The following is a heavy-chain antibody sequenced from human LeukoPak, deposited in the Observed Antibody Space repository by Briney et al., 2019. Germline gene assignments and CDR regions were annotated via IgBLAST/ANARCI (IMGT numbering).Heavy chain of an antibody. Sequence: SETLSLTCTVSGGSMSNYYGSWIRQPPGKGLEWIAYIYYTGSTYYNPSLKSRVTMSVDTSKNQISLSLSSVTAADTAIYYCARHISGAATLDWGQGTLVTVSS. V-gene: IGHV4-59*08. J-gene: IGHJ4*02. CDR3: ARHISGAATLD. D-gene: IGHD3-3*02. CDR1: GGSMSNYY. CDR2: IYYTGST.